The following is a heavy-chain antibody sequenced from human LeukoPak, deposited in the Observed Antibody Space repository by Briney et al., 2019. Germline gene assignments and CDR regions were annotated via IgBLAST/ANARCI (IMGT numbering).Heavy chain of an antibody. CDR2: SGDSDGST. J-gene: IGHJ4*02. Sequence: PGGSLRLSRAASGFTFSGSGMSWVRQAPRKGLEWISSSGDSDGSTYYADSLKGRFTISRDNSKNTLYLQMNNLRAEDTAVYYCAKGGCRGTCNPLAYWGQGALVTVSP. V-gene: IGHV3-23*01. CDR3: AKGGCRGTCNPLAY. D-gene: IGHD2-15*01. CDR1: GFTFSGSG.